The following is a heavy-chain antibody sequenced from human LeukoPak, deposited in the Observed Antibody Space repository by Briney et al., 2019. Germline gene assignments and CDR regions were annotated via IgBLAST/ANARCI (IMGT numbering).Heavy chain of an antibody. D-gene: IGHD3-10*01. V-gene: IGHV4-34*01. Sequence: SETLSLTCAVYGGSFSGYYWSWIRQPPGKGLEWIGEINHSGSTNYNPSLKSRVTISVDTSKNQFSLKLSSVTAADTAVYYCARGPVRYGSGSYFSGYYYMDVWGKGTTVTVSS. CDR1: GGSFSGYY. CDR2: INHSGST. CDR3: ARGPVRYGSGSYFSGYYYMDV. J-gene: IGHJ6*03.